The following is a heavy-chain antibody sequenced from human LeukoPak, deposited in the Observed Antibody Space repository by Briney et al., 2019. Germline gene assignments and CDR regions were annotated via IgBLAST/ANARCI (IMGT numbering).Heavy chain of an antibody. Sequence: HPGGSLRLSCAASGFTFSSYSMNWVRQAPGKGLEWVGFIRSKAYGETADYAASVKGRFTISRDDSKAIAYLQMNSLKTEDTAVYHCTRDRGAYNLYDYWGQGTLVTVSS. V-gene: IGHV3-49*04. J-gene: IGHJ4*02. D-gene: IGHD1-1*01. CDR1: GFTFSSYS. CDR2: IRSKAYGETA. CDR3: TRDRGAYNLYDY.